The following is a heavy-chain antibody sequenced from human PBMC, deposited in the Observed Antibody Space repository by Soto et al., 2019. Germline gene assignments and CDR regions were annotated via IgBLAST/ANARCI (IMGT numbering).Heavy chain of an antibody. Sequence: GGSLRLSCAASGFTFSSYAMSWVRHAPGKGLGWVSACVGSVGRTYYADSVKGRFTISSHKTKNTLYLQMNSLRAEDTAVYYCAKDQPPETTVSNAIYYYGMEVWGQGTTVTVSS. D-gene: IGHD4-17*01. V-gene: IGHV3-23*01. CDR2: CVGSVGRT. CDR1: GFTFSSYA. CDR3: AKDQPPETTVSNAIYYYGMEV. J-gene: IGHJ6*02.